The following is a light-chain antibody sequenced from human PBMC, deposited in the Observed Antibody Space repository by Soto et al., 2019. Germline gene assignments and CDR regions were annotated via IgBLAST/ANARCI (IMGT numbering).Light chain of an antibody. Sequence: EVGLTQSPGTLSLSPGERATLSCRASQSVSSYLAWYQQKPGQPPRLLIYDASNRATGIPARFSGSGSGTDFTQTISGLEPEDFALYHCHYLRNRPLPLAGGTKVDIK. CDR1: QSVSSY. CDR2: DAS. V-gene: IGKV3-11*01. CDR3: HYLRNRPLP. J-gene: IGKJ4*02.